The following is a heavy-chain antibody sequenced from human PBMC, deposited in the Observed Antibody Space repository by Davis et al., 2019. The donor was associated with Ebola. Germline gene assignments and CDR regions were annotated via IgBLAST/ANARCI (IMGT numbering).Heavy chain of an antibody. V-gene: IGHV3-30*18. D-gene: IGHD6-19*01. Sequence: GESLKISCAASGFTFSSYGMHWVRQAPGKGLEWVAVISYDGSNKYYADSVKGRFTISRDNSKNTLYLQMNSLRAEDTAVYYCAKAQAGTRAMDYWGQGTLVTVSS. J-gene: IGHJ4*02. CDR3: AKAQAGTRAMDY. CDR2: ISYDGSNK. CDR1: GFTFSSYG.